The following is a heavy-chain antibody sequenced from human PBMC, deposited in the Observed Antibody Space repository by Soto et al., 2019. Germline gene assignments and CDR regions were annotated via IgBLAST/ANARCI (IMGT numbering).Heavy chain of an antibody. CDR3: AKDDLAYCGGDCNWFEP. CDR2: ISYDGSNK. Sequence: QVQLVESGGGVVQPGRSLRLSCAASGFTFSSNGMHWVRQAPGKGLEWVAIISYDGSNKYYADSVKGRFTISRDISKNTLYLQMNSLRAEETAVYYCAKDDLAYCGGDCNWFEPWGQGTLVTVSS. J-gene: IGHJ5*02. V-gene: IGHV3-30*18. CDR1: GFTFSSNG. D-gene: IGHD2-21*02.